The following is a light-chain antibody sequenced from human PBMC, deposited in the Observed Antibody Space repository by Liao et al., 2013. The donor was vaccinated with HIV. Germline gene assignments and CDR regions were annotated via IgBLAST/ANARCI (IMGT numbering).Light chain of an antibody. J-gene: IGLJ1*01. CDR3: QVWDSTTDHYV. CDR2: YDS. CDR1: KLGDKY. Sequence: SYELTQPPSVSVSPGQTASITCSGDKLGDKYACWYQQKPGQAPVMVIYYDSDRPSGIPERFSGSNSGNPATLTISRVEAGDEADYYCQVWDSTTDHYVFGSGTKVTVL. V-gene: IGLV3-1*01.